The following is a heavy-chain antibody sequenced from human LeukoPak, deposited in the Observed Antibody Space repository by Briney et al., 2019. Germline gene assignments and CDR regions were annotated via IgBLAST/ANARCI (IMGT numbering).Heavy chain of an antibody. CDR3: AKDFGCNPVFIVVVPATT. V-gene: IGHV3-64*01. Sequence: PGGSLRLSCAASGFTFSSYAMHWVRQAPGKGLEYVSAISSNGGSTYYANSVKGRFIISRDNSKNTLYLQMNSLRAEDTAVYYCAKDFGCNPVFIVVVPATTWGQGTLVTVSS. D-gene: IGHD2-2*01. CDR2: ISSNGGST. CDR1: GFTFSSYA. J-gene: IGHJ5*02.